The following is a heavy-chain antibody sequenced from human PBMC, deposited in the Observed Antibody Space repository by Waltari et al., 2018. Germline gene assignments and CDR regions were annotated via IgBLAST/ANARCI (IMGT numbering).Heavy chain of an antibody. V-gene: IGHV3-23*01. D-gene: IGHD6-13*01. CDR1: GLTFSIYA. Sequence: EVQLLESVGVLVQPGGSLSVSCAASGLTFSIYAMSWVRQTPGKGLGWVSAISSSGSSTHYADFVKGRVTISRDNSKNTLYLQLNSLRAEDTAVYYCAKSPSITAAGLDNWGQGTLVTVSS. J-gene: IGHJ4*02. CDR2: ISSSGSST. CDR3: AKSPSITAAGLDN.